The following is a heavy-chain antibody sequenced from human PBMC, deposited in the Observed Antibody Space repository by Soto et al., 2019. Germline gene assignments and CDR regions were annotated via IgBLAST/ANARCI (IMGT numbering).Heavy chain of an antibody. CDR2: IYTSGST. V-gene: IGHV4-4*07. Sequence: QVQLQESGPGLVKPSETLSLTCTVSGGSISSYYWSWIRQPAGKGLEWIGRIYTSGSTNYNPSLKSRVTMSVDTSNNQFSLKLSSVTAADTAVYYCARASRIAAAGRFGMDVWGQGTTVTVSS. CDR1: GGSISSYY. J-gene: IGHJ6*02. D-gene: IGHD6-13*01. CDR3: ARASRIAAAGRFGMDV.